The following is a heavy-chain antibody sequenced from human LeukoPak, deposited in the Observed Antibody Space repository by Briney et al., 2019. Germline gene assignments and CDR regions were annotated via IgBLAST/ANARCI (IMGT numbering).Heavy chain of an antibody. V-gene: IGHV3-74*01. J-gene: IGHJ4*02. CDR3: ARDSDYDFWSGYSPGRVDY. D-gene: IGHD3-3*01. Sequence: PGGSLRLSCAASGFTFSNYWMHWVRQAPGKGLLWVSHINTDGSSTRYADSVKGRFTISRDNAKNSLYLQMNSLRAEDTAVYYCARDSDYDFWSGYSPGRVDYWGQGTLVTVSS. CDR1: GFTFSNYW. CDR2: INTDGSST.